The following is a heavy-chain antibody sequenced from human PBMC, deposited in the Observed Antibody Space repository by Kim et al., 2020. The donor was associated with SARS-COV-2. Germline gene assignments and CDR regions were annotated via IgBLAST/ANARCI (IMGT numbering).Heavy chain of an antibody. V-gene: IGHV1-69*04. D-gene: IGHD2-2*01. CDR2: IIPILGIA. CDR3: ASSSGVVVPASAPRNNWFDP. Sequence: SVKVSCKASGGTFSSYAISWVRQAPGQGLEWMGRIIPILGIANYAQKFQGRVTITADKSTSTAYMELSSLRSEDTAVYYCASSSGVVVPASAPRNNWFDPWGQGTLVTVSS. CDR1: GGTFSSYA. J-gene: IGHJ5*02.